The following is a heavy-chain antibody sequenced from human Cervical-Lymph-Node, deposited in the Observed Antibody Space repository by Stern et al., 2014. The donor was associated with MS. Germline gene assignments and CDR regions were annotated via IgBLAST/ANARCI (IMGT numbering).Heavy chain of an antibody. Sequence: QVQLVQSGAEVKKPGASVKVSCKVSGSTFSDFFMHWVRQAPGKGLEWMGTFDPEHGETIYAQRFEGRVTLTKDPSAATAHMDLTGRAVEDPAVYFWAIGLAKTLYYWGQGTLVAVS. D-gene: IGHD3-16*01. CDR3: AIGLAKTLYY. CDR2: FDPEHGET. J-gene: IGHJ4*02. CDR1: GSTFSDFF. V-gene: IGHV1-24*01.